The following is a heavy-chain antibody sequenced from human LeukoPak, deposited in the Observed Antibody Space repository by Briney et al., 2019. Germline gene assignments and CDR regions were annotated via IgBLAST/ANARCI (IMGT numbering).Heavy chain of an antibody. CDR3: AAGLVHESDY. D-gene: IGHD6-19*01. CDR2: ISYDGSNK. J-gene: IGHJ4*02. V-gene: IGHV3-30*03. Sequence: SGGSLRLSCAASGFTFSTYGMHWVRQAPGKGLEWVAIISYDGSNKYYADSVKGRFTISRDSSKNTLYLQMNSLRAEDTAVYYCAAGLVHESDYWGQGTLVTVSS. CDR1: GFTFSTYG.